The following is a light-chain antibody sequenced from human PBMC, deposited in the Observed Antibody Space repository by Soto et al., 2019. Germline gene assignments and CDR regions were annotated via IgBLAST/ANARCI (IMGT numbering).Light chain of an antibody. Sequence: DIQMTQSPSSLSASVGDRVIITCQASQDISNYLNWYQQKPGKAPKLLIYDASNLETGVPSRFSGSGSGTDFTFTISSLQPEDIATYYCQQYDNLPITFGPGTKVDIK. CDR1: QDISNY. CDR2: DAS. V-gene: IGKV1-33*01. J-gene: IGKJ3*01. CDR3: QQYDNLPIT.